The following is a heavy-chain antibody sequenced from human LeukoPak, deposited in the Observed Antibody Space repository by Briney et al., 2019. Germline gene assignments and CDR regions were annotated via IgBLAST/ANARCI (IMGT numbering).Heavy chain of an antibody. Sequence: PGRSLRLSCAASGFNFSTYGMHWARQAPGKGLEWVATISYDGSNKYYGDSMKGRFTISRDNSKNTLYLQMNSLRAEDTAVYYCAKDGIDYGDYAYYFDFWGQGTLVTVSS. J-gene: IGHJ4*02. CDR3: AKDGIDYGDYAYYFDF. CDR1: GFNFSTYG. CDR2: ISYDGSNK. D-gene: IGHD4-17*01. V-gene: IGHV3-30*18.